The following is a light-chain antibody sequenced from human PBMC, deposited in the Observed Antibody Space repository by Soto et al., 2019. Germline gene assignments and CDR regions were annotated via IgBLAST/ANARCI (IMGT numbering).Light chain of an antibody. CDR2: EVT. Sequence: QSVLTQPASVSGSPGQSITISCTGTSSDVGRFNFVSWFQQHPGKAPKLLIYEVTKRPSGVSNRFSGSKSGNTASLTISGLQTEDEADYYCSSYITRSTYVFGTGTKVTVL. CDR3: SSYITRSTYV. J-gene: IGLJ1*01. V-gene: IGLV2-14*01. CDR1: SSDVGRFNF.